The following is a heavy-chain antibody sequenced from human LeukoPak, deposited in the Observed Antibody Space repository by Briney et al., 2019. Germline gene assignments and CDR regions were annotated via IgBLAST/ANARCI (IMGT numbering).Heavy chain of an antibody. D-gene: IGHD3-22*01. CDR2: ISWNSGSI. Sequence: GGSLRLSCAASGITFSNYAMSWVRQAPGKGLEWVSGISWNSGSIGYADSVKGRFTISRDNAKNSLYLQMNSLRAEDTALYYCAKGGVYDSSGYLGYWGQGTLVTVSS. CDR1: GITFSNYA. V-gene: IGHV3-9*01. CDR3: AKGGVYDSSGYLGY. J-gene: IGHJ4*02.